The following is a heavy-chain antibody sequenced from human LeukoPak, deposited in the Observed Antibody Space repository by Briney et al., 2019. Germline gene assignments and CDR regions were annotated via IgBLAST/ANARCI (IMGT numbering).Heavy chain of an antibody. CDR1: EFTFVRYA. J-gene: IGHJ6*03. V-gene: IGHV3-48*04. CDR3: ARDPSYASSWYHYMDV. Sequence: GGSLRLSCAASEFTFVRYAMNWVRQAPGKGLEWVSYISSSSAKIDYAESVKGRFTISRDNSKNSLYLQMDSLRAEDTAVYYCARDPSYASSWYHYMDVWGKGATVTVSS. CDR2: ISSSSAKI. D-gene: IGHD6-13*01.